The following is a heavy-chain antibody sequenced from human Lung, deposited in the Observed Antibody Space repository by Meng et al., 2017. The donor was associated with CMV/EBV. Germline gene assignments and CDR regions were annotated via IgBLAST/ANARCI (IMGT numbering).Heavy chain of an antibody. CDR2: ISSNSKYI. D-gene: IGHD2-15*01. J-gene: IGHJ4*02. V-gene: IGHV3-21*01. CDR3: ARVYCSRGSCSFDY. Sequence: ESXKISXAASGFTFSSYSVNWVRQAPGKGLEWVSSISSNSKYIFYADSVKGRFTISRDNAKNALHLQMNSLRDEDTALYYCARVYCSRGSCSFDYWGQGTLVTVSS. CDR1: GFTFSSYS.